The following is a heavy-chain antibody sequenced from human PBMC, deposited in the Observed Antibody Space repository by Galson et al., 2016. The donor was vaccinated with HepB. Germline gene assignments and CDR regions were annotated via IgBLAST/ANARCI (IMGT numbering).Heavy chain of an antibody. J-gene: IGHJ6*02. CDR3: ARLSLYYFGSGSHKGDV. CDR1: NGSISSYH. D-gene: IGHD3-10*01. CDR2: IFYSGST. Sequence: LSLTCIVSNGSISSYHWSWIRQPPGKGLEWIGYIFYSGSTNYNPSLKSRVTISQDTSKNQFSLNLSSVTAADTAVYYCARLSLYYFGSGSHKGDVWGQGTTVTVSS. V-gene: IGHV4-59*08.